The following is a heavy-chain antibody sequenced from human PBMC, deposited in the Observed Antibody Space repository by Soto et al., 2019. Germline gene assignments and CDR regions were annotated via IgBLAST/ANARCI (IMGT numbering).Heavy chain of an antibody. CDR3: ARHVRGAGTMNWFDP. CDR2: VEYGGRN. Sequence: QLQESGPGLVKPSETLSLTCTVSGGSIISSNFYWGWIRQPPGKGLEWIGRVEYGGRNYDNPSLKSRVTLSADTAHNPFSLKLTSVTAADTATYYCARHVRGAGTMNWFDPWGHGTLVTVSA. CDR1: GGSIISSNFY. V-gene: IGHV4-39*01. J-gene: IGHJ5*02. D-gene: IGHD3-10*02.